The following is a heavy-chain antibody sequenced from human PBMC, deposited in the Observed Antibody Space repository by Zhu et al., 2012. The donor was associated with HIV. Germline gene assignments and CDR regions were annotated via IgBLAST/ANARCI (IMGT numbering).Heavy chain of an antibody. J-gene: IGHJ4*02. D-gene: IGHD4-17*01. CDR2: IFHTGST. CDR1: GGFVSRSGYY. Sequence: QVQLQESGPGLVKPSETLSLTCTVSGGFVSRSGYYWGWIRQPPGKGLEWIGNIFHTGSTDYNPSLKSRVTMSLDTSRNQFSLKLTSVTAADTAVYYCARFLRYGDSYWGQGTLVAVSS. V-gene: IGHV4-39*07. CDR3: ARFLRYGDSY.